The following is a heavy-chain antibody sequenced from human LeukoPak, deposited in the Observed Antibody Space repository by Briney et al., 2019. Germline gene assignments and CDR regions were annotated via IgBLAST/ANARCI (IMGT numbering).Heavy chain of an antibody. V-gene: IGHV1-2*02. CDR3: TREDY. CDR1: GYTFTDYY. J-gene: IGHJ4*02. CDR2: IHSNSGVT. Sequence: ASVKVSCKASGYTFTDYYIHWVRQAPGQGLEWMGWIHSNSGVTVYSQKFQGMVTMTRDTSITTAYMELSRLTSDDTAMYYCTREDYWGQGTLVTVSS.